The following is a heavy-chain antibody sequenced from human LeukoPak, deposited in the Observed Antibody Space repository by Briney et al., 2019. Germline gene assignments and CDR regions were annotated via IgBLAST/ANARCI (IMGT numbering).Heavy chain of an antibody. Sequence: SGGSLRLSCAASEFTFSSYAMSWVRQAPGKGLEWVANIKQDGSEKYYVDSVKGRFTISRDNAKNSLYLQMNSLRAEDTAVYYCARDRYYYDSSGYSIIFDYWGQGTLVTVSS. CDR2: IKQDGSEK. CDR3: ARDRYYYDSSGYSIIFDY. CDR1: EFTFSSYA. D-gene: IGHD3-22*01. V-gene: IGHV3-7*01. J-gene: IGHJ4*02.